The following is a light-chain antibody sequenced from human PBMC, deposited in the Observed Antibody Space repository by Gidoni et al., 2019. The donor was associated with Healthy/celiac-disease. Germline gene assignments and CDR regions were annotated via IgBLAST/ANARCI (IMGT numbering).Light chain of an antibody. J-gene: IGLJ2*01. CDR2: GNS. Sequence: QSVLTPPPAVSAAPGQRVTISCTGSSSNIGAGYDVHWYQQLPGTAPKLLIYGNSNRPSGVPDRFSGSKSGTSASLAITGLQAEDEADYYCQSYDSSLSGLVFDGGTKLTVL. CDR1: SSNIGAGYD. CDR3: QSYDSSLSGLV. V-gene: IGLV1-40*01.